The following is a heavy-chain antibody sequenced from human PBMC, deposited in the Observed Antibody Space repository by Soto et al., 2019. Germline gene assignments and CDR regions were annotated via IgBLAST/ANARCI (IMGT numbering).Heavy chain of an antibody. Sequence: EVQLVESGGGSVRPGGSLTLSCAASGFTFTTYWMHWVRQAPGQGLVWVSSVSPDGRQTCYADSVRGRFIISRDNVKNTLVAQMPGLWLEGTALYYRGRDDCSTMPLDCWGQGTVVTVSS. V-gene: IGHV3-74*01. J-gene: IGHJ4*02. CDR2: VSPDGRQT. CDR1: GFTFTTYW. CDR3: GRDDCSTMPLDC. D-gene: IGHD2-21*02.